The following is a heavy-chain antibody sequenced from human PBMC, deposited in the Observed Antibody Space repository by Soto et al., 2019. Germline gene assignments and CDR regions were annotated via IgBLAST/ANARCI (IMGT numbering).Heavy chain of an antibody. CDR3: ARQWELLEGNWFDP. CDR2: ISSSSSYT. D-gene: IGHD1-26*01. Sequence: ESGGGLVKPGGSLRLSCAASGFTFSDYYMSWIRQAPGKGLEWVSYISSSSSYTNYADSVKGRFTISRDNAKNSLYLQMNSLRAEDTAVYYCARQWELLEGNWFDPWGQGTLVTVSS. V-gene: IGHV3-11*03. J-gene: IGHJ5*02. CDR1: GFTFSDYY.